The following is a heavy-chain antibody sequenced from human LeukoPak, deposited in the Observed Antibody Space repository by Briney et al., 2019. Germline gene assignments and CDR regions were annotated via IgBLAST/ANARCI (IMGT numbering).Heavy chain of an antibody. CDR1: GYTFTSYD. V-gene: IGHV1-8*01. Sequence: GASVKVSCKASGYTFTSYDINWVRQATGQGLEWMGWMNPNSGNTGYAQKFQGRVTMTRNTSISTAYMELSSLRSEDTAVYYCARLPSGRRNSVYCGMDVWGQGTTVTVSS. CDR3: ARLPSGRRNSVYCGMDV. J-gene: IGHJ6*02. CDR2: MNPNSGNT. D-gene: IGHD4-23*01.